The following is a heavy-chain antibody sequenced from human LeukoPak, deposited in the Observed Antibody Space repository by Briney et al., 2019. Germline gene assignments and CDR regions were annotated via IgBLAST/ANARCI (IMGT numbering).Heavy chain of an antibody. Sequence: PGGSLRLSCAASGFTFDDYGMSWVRQAPGKGLEWVSGINWNGGSTGYADSVKGRFTISRDNAKNSLYLQMNSLRAEDTAVYYCARDFYYDSSLDYWGQGTLVTVSS. CDR2: INWNGGST. CDR3: ARDFYYDSSLDY. CDR1: GFTFDDYG. V-gene: IGHV3-20*04. D-gene: IGHD3-22*01. J-gene: IGHJ4*02.